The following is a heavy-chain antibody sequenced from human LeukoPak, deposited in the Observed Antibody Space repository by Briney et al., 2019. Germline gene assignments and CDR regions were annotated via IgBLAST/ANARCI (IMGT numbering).Heavy chain of an antibody. V-gene: IGHV1-18*01. Sequence: AYNGNTNYAQKLQGRVTMTTDTSTSTAYMELRSLRSDDTAVYYCARDNDYVWGSYRYPLDYWGQGTLVTVSS. J-gene: IGHJ4*02. CDR2: AYNGNT. D-gene: IGHD3-16*02. CDR3: ARDNDYVWGSYRYPLDY.